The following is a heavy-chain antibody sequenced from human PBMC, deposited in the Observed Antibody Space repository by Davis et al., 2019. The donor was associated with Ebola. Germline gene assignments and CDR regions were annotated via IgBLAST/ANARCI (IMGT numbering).Heavy chain of an antibody. D-gene: IGHD6-19*01. CDR3: ARASFGYNSGWYADY. V-gene: IGHV1-3*01. Sequence: ASVKASCKASGFTLTKYAIHWVRQAPGQRLEWMGWVHGGNGNTKYSQRFQGRVTITTDTSASTVYLDLTSLRSEDTAVFYCARASFGYNSGWYADYWGPGSLVTVPS. CDR2: VHGGNGNT. CDR1: GFTLTKYA. J-gene: IGHJ4*02.